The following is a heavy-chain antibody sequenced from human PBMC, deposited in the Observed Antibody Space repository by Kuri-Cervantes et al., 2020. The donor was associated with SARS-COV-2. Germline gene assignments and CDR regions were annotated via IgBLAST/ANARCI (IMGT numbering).Heavy chain of an antibody. CDR2: ISNGAGTR. D-gene: IGHD5-18*01. V-gene: IGHV3-48*02. Sequence: GESLKISCAASGFTFSDYNMNWVRQAPGKGLEWIAHISNGAGTRFYADSVKGRFIISRDNARNVVYLQMSGLREDDTAVYYCARMAGWIQFFDPFDYWGQGSLVTVSS. J-gene: IGHJ4*02. CDR1: GFTFSDYN. CDR3: ARMAGWIQFFDPFDY.